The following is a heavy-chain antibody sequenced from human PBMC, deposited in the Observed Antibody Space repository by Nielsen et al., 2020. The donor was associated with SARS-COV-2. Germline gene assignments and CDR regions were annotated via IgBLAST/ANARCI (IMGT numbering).Heavy chain of an antibody. J-gene: IGHJ3*02. V-gene: IGHV4-59*01. D-gene: IGHD1-26*01. CDR3: ARGYSGRETADAFDI. Sequence: SETLSLTCTVSGGSISSYYWSWIRQPPGKGLEWIGYIYYSGSTNYNPSLKSRVTISVDTSKNQFSLKLSSVTAADTAVYYCARGYSGRETADAFDIWGQGTMVTVSS. CDR1: GGSISSYY. CDR2: IYYSGST.